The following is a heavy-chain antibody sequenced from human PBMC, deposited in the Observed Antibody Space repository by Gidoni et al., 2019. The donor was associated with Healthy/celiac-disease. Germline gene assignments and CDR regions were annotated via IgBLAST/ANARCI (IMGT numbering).Heavy chain of an antibody. V-gene: IGHV4-31*03. Sequence: QVQLQESGPGLAKPSQTLYLTCTVSGGSISSGGSYWSWLRQHPGKGLEWIGYIYYSGSTYYNPSLKSRVTISVDTSKNQFSLKLSSVTAADTAVYYCAGGHDYGDSYGMDVWGQGTTVTVSS. CDR2: IYYSGST. D-gene: IGHD4-17*01. J-gene: IGHJ6*02. CDR1: GGSISSGGSY. CDR3: AGGHDYGDSYGMDV.